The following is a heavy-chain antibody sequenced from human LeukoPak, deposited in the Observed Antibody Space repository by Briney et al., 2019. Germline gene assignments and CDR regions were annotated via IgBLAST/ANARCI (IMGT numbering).Heavy chain of an antibody. CDR3: ARIGSYYDFWSGSQTYYFDY. CDR2: IYYSGST. CDR1: GGSISSYY. Sequence: PSETLSLTCTVSGGSISSYYWSWIRQPPGKGLEWIGYIYYSGSTNYNPSLKSRVTISVDTSKSQFSLKLSSVTAADTAVYYCARIGSYYDFWSGSQTYYFDYWGQGTLVTVSS. V-gene: IGHV4-59*08. D-gene: IGHD3-3*01. J-gene: IGHJ4*02.